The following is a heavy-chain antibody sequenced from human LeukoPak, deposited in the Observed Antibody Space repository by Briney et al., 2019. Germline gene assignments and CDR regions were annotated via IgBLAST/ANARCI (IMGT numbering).Heavy chain of an antibody. CDR1: GFTFSNYW. CDR2: IKQDGSEN. D-gene: IGHD2-15*01. J-gene: IGHJ4*02. Sequence: PGGSLRLSCTASGFTFSNYWMSWVRQAPGKGLEWVASIKQDGSENYYVDSVKGRFTISRDNAKNSLYLQMNSLSAEDTAVYYCARAKEDIVVVVAALDYWGQGTLVTVSS. V-gene: IGHV3-7*01. CDR3: ARAKEDIVVVVAALDY.